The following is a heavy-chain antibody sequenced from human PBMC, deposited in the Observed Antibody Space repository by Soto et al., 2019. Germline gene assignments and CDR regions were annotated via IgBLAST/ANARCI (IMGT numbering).Heavy chain of an antibody. Sequence: PSETLSLTCTVSGGSISSSSYYWGWIRQPPGKGLEWIGSIYYSGSTYYNPSLKSRVTISVDTSKNQFSLKLSSVTAADTAVYYCARQNARDFDWLLPSFSYWGQGTLVTVS. J-gene: IGHJ4*02. V-gene: IGHV4-39*01. D-gene: IGHD3-9*01. CDR1: GGSISSSSYY. CDR2: IYYSGST. CDR3: ARQNARDFDWLLPSFSY.